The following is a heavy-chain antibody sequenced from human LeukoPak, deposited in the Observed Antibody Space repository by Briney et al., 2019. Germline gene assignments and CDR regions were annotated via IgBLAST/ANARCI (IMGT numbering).Heavy chain of an antibody. D-gene: IGHD2-15*01. CDR3: ARGGIWGHAFDI. Sequence: GGSLRLSCAASEFTVSSNYMSWARQAPGKGLEWVSIIYSDSTTDYADSVKGRFTISRDTSKNTLSLQLNSLRAEDTAVYYCARGGIWGHAFDIWGQGTVVTVSS. CDR2: IYSDSTT. CDR1: EFTVSSNY. V-gene: IGHV3-66*01. J-gene: IGHJ3*02.